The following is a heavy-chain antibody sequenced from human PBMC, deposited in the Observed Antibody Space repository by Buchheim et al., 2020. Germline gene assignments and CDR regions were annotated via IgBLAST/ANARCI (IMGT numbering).Heavy chain of an antibody. CDR1: GFTFSSHA. CDR3: GRGEAARNYYNGMDV. Sequence: EVQLLESGGGLVKPGGSLRLSCAASGFTFSSHAMRWVRQAPGKGLEWVSGISGSGSNTYYADSVRGRFTSSRDNSKNTLFLQMNSLRAEDTAIYYCGRGEAARNYYNGMDVWGQGTT. CDR2: ISGSGSNT. V-gene: IGHV3-23*01. D-gene: IGHD2-15*01. J-gene: IGHJ6*02.